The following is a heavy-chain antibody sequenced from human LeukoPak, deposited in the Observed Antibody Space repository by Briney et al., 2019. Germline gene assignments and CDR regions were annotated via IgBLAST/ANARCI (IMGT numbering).Heavy chain of an antibody. CDR2: INSDASTT. CDR3: TRVAGSGSVD. D-gene: IGHD1-26*01. Sequence: GGSLRLSCAASGFTFSSYWMHWVRQAPGKGLVWVSRINSDASTTSYADSVRGRFTISRDNAKNTLHLQMDSLRAEDTAVYYCTRVAGSGSVDWGQGTLVTVSS. J-gene: IGHJ4*02. V-gene: IGHV3-74*01. CDR1: GFTFSSYW.